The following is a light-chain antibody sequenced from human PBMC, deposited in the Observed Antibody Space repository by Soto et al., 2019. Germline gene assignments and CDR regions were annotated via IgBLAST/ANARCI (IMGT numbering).Light chain of an antibody. Sequence: EIVWTQSPATLSLSPGERATLSGRASQSGSTYLAWYQQKPGQAPSLLNYDASNRATGIPAMFSGSVSGTDFTLTFSSVEAEDFALYSCQQRAKCPLTFRGGTKVEI. CDR2: DAS. CDR1: QSGSTY. V-gene: IGKV3-11*01. CDR3: QQRAKCPLT. J-gene: IGKJ4*01.